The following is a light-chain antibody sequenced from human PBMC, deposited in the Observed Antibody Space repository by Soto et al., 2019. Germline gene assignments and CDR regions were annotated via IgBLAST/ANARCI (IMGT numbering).Light chain of an antibody. CDR3: MQTLQTPLT. CDR2: LGS. CDR1: QSLLHSGGHNF. V-gene: IGKV2-28*01. J-gene: IGKJ4*01. Sequence: DIVMTQSPVSLPVTPGEPASISCRASQSLLHSGGHNFLDWYLQKPGQSPQVLIYLGSNRASGVPDRFSGSGSGADFRLEISRVEAEDVGVYYCMQTLQTPLTLGGGTKVEIK.